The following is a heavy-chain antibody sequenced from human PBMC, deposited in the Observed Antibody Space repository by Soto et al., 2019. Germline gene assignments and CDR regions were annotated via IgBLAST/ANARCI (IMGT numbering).Heavy chain of an antibody. CDR1: GFSFNNHY. J-gene: IGHJ4*02. V-gene: IGHV3-72*01. Sequence: GGSLRHSSVASGFSFNNHYRDWVRQAPGKGLEWVGRTRNKANTYTTHYAASVKGRFTISRDGSKNSLYLQMNNLKIEDTAVYYCARSGSSTTCYDYWGQGTLVTVS. CDR2: TRNKANTYTT. D-gene: IGHD2-2*01. CDR3: ARSGSSTTCYDY.